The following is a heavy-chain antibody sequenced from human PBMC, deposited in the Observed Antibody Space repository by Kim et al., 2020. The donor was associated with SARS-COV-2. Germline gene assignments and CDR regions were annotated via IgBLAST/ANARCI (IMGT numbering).Heavy chain of an antibody. J-gene: IGHJ6*02. V-gene: IGHV1-46*01. D-gene: IGHD1-26*01. Sequence: ASVKVSCKASGYTFTSYYMHWVRQAPGQGLEWMRIINPSGGITSYAQKFQGRVTMTRDTSTSTVYMELSSLRSEDTAVYYCARDPKPTWGWELLAGVSYYYYGMDVWGQGTTVTVSS. CDR2: INPSGGIT. CDR3: ARDPKPTWGWELLAGVSYYYYGMDV. CDR1: GYTFTSYY.